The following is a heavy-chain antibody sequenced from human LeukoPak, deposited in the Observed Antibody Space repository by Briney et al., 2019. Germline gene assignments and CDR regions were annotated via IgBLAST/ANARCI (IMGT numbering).Heavy chain of an antibody. CDR2: ISTTSTYI. V-gene: IGHV3-21*01. Sequence: PGGSLRLSCAASGFTFSSYSVNWVRRAPGQGLEWVSSISTTSTYIYYADSVKGRSTISRDNAKSSLYLQMNSLRAEDTAVYYCARDGHSDYDYYAMDVWGQGTRVTVSS. CDR3: ARDGHSDYDYYAMDV. D-gene: IGHD4-11*01. J-gene: IGHJ6*02. CDR1: GFTFSSYS.